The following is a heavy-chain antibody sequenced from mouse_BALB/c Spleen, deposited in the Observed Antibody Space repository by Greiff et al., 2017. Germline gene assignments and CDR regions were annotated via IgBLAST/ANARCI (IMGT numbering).Heavy chain of an antibody. CDR2: IDPENGNT. D-gene: IGHD1-1*02. CDR1: GFNIKDYY. Sequence: EVQLQQSGAELVRPGALVKLSCKASGFNIKDYYMHWVKQRPEQGLEWIGWIDPENGNTIYDPKFQGKASITADTSSNTAYLQLSSLTSEDTAVYYCARERGVATKDYWGQGTSVTVSS. V-gene: IGHV14-1*02. CDR3: ARERGVATKDY. J-gene: IGHJ4*01.